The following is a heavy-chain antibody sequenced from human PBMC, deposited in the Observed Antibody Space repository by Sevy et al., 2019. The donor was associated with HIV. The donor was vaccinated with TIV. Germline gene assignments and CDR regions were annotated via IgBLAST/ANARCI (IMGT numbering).Heavy chain of an antibody. CDR1: GGSISSYY. D-gene: IGHD2-2*01. CDR2: MEYSGSS. V-gene: IGHV4-59*01. Sequence: SETLSLTCTVSGGSISSYYWKWIRQPPGKGLEWIGYMEYSGSSSDNPSLKGRVSISLDTSKNQFSLKLTSVTAADTAVYYCARAGGSTDWGIDVWGQGTTVTVSS. CDR3: ARAGGSTDWGIDV. J-gene: IGHJ6*02.